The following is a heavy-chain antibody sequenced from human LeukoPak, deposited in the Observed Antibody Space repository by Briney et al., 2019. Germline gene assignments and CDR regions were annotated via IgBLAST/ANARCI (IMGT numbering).Heavy chain of an antibody. CDR3: AREIVVVPAAMPGLCYMDV. V-gene: IGHV4-38-2*02. CDR2: IYHSGST. Sequence: PSETLSLTCAVSGYSISSGYYWGWIRQPPGKGLEWIGSIYHSGSTYYNPSLKSRVTISVDTSKNQFSLKLSSVTAADTAVYYGAREIVVVPAAMPGLCYMDVGGKGTAVTVSS. D-gene: IGHD2-2*01. CDR1: GYSISSGYY. J-gene: IGHJ6*03.